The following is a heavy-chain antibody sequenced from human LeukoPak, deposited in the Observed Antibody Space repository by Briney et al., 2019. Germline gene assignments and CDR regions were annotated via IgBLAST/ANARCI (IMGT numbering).Heavy chain of an antibody. CDR3: ANPRYDSSGYYYVD. CDR1: GYSFTDYT. Sequence: ASVKVSCKASGYSFTDYTFHWLRQASGQGLYWVGWINGGSGNTKYSPEFQGRVTITRDTSASTAYMELSSLRSEDTAVYYCANPRYDSSGYYYVDWGQGTLVTVSS. V-gene: IGHV1-3*01. CDR2: INGGSGNT. D-gene: IGHD3-22*01. J-gene: IGHJ4*02.